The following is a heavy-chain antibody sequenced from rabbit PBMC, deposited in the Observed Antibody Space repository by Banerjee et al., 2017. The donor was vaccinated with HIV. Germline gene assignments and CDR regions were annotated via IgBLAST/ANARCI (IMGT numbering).Heavy chain of an antibody. J-gene: IGHJ6*01. CDR1: GFSFTSGYY. Sequence: QQQLEEAGGGLVKPGASLTLTCTASGFSFTSGYYMCWVRQAPGKGLELIACIYTDSDGTWYASWVNGRFTITRSTSLNTVTLQMTSLTAADTATYFCARDLAGVIGWNFGLWGPGTLVTVS. V-gene: IGHV1S43*01. CDR2: IYTDSDGT. CDR3: ARDLAGVIGWNFGL. D-gene: IGHD4-1*01.